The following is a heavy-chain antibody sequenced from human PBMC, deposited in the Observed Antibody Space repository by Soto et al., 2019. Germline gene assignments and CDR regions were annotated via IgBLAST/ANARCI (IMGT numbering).Heavy chain of an antibody. CDR3: ARAEDDFWSGPFDY. Sequence: SETLSLTCSVSGGSISSYYWSWIRPPPGKGLEWIGYIYYSGSTNYNPSLKSRVTISVDTSKNQFSLKLSSVTAADTAVYYCARAEDDFWSGPFDYWGQGTLVTVSS. J-gene: IGHJ4*02. V-gene: IGHV4-59*01. CDR1: GGSISSYY. D-gene: IGHD3-3*01. CDR2: IYYSGST.